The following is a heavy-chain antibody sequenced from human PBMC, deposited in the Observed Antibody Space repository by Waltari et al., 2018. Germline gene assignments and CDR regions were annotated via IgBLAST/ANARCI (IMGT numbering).Heavy chain of an antibody. CDR2: ISSSSSYI. CDR1: GFTFSSYS. D-gene: IGHD2-2*01. Sequence: EVQLVESGGGLVKPGGSLRLSCAASGFTFSSYSMNWVRQAPGKGLEWVSSISSSSSYIYYADSVKGRFTISRDNAKNSLYLQMNSLRAEDTAVYYCARDYIVVVPAPQNSGMDVWGQGTTVTVSS. CDR3: ARDYIVVVPAPQNSGMDV. V-gene: IGHV3-21*01. J-gene: IGHJ6*02.